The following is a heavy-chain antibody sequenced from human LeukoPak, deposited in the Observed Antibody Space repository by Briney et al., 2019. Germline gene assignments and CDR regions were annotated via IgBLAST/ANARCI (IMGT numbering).Heavy chain of an antibody. CDR3: ARAAAGTEILYNWFDP. J-gene: IGHJ5*02. D-gene: IGHD6-13*01. CDR2: INPSGGST. Sequence: ASVKVSCKASGCTFTSYYMHWVRQAPGQGLEWMGIINPSGGSTSYAQKFQGRVTMTRDMSTSTVYMELSSLRSEDTAVYYCARAAAGTEILYNWFDPWGQGTLVTVSS. CDR1: GCTFTSYY. V-gene: IGHV1-46*01.